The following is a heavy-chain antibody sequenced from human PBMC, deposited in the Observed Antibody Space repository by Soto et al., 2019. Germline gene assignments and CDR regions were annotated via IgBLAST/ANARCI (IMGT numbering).Heavy chain of an antibody. V-gene: IGHV1-24*01. CDR3: ARDGVAAGNINFDY. CDR2: FDPEDGET. D-gene: IGHD6-25*01. CDR1: GYTLTELS. J-gene: IGHJ4*02. Sequence: GASVKVSCKVSGYTLTELSMHWVRQAPGKGLEWMGGFDPEDGETIYAQKFQGRVTMTEDTSTDTAYMELSSLRSEDTALYYCARDGVAAGNINFDYWGQGTLVTVSS.